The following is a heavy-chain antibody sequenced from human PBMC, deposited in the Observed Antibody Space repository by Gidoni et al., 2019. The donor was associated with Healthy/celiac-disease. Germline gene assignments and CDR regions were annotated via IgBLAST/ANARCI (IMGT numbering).Heavy chain of an antibody. J-gene: IGHJ6*02. CDR3: ARDKEQWLVRYYYYGMDV. D-gene: IGHD6-19*01. CDR2: ISSSISYR. CDR1: GFTFSTYL. V-gene: IGHV3-21*01. Sequence: EVQLVEPGGGMVKPGGSLRLSCAASGFTFSTYLMNWVRQAPGKGLEWVSSISSSISYRYYADSVKGRFTISRDNAKNSLYLQMNSLRAEDTAVYYCARDKEQWLVRYYYYGMDVWGQGTTVTVSS.